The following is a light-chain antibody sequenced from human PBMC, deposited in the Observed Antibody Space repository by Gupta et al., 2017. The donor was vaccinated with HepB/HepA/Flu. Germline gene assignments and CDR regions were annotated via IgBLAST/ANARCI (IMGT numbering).Light chain of an antibody. CDR2: DVS. CDR1: SSDVGYYNS. V-gene: IGLV2-14*03. CDR3: SSYTSNSTWV. J-gene: IGLJ3*02. Sequence: TISCTGTSSDVGYYNSVSWYQQHPGKAPKVMIFDVSNRPSGASNRFAGSKSGNTASLTISGLQAEDDAYYFCSSYTSNSTWVFGGGTKVTVL.